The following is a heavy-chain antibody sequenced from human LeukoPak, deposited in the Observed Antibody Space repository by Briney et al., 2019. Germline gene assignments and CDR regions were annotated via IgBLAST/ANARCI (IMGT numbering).Heavy chain of an antibody. Sequence: ASVKVSCKASGYTFNNHYMYWVRQAPGQRLEWMGWINAGNGNTKYSQKFQGRVTITRDTSADTAYMELSSLRSEDTAVYYCARLKYCTNGVCYAGFDYWGQGTLVTVSS. J-gene: IGHJ4*02. CDR1: GYTFNNHY. CDR3: ARLKYCTNGVCYAGFDY. D-gene: IGHD2-8*01. CDR2: INAGNGNT. V-gene: IGHV1-3*01.